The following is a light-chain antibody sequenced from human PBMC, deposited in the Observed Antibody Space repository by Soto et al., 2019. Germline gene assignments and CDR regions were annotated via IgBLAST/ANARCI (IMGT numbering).Light chain of an antibody. CDR3: ERRTNWPRFT. CDR1: QSVNTY. V-gene: IGKV3-11*01. Sequence: EVVLTQSPGTLSLSPGERATLSCRASQSVNTYLAWYQQKPGQAPRLLIYDVSTRATGIPARFSGSGSGTHFSLTISSLETEDFAVYYCERRTNWPRFTFGPGTKVDV. CDR2: DVS. J-gene: IGKJ3*01.